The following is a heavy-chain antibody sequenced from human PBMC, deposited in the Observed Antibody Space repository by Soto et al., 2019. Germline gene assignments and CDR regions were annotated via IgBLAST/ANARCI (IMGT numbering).Heavy chain of an antibody. CDR2: IWYDGSNK. CDR1: GFTFSSYG. V-gene: IGHV3-33*01. CDR3: ARDPGEQWLFDY. D-gene: IGHD6-19*01. J-gene: IGHJ4*02. Sequence: QVQLVESGGGVVQPGRSLRLSFAASGFTFSSYGMHWVRQAPGKGLEWVAVIWYDGSNKYYADSVKGRFTISRDNSKNTLYLQMNSLRAEDTAVYYCARDPGEQWLFDYWGQGTLVTVSS.